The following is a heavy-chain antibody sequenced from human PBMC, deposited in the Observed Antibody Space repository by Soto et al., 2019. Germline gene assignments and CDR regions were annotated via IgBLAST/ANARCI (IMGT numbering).Heavy chain of an antibody. D-gene: IGHD3-3*02. V-gene: IGHV1-69*12. Sequence: QVQLVQSGAAVKKPGSSVTVSCKASGGTFGNSAISWVRQAPGQGLEWMGGIIPIFTTPDYAQKFQGRVTITADESTSTAYVELTSLRSEDTAVYYCARDKDRQQLGGNYYYGIDVWGQGTTVTVSS. J-gene: IGHJ6*02. CDR3: ARDKDRQQLGGNYYYGIDV. CDR1: GGTFGNSA. CDR2: IIPIFTTP.